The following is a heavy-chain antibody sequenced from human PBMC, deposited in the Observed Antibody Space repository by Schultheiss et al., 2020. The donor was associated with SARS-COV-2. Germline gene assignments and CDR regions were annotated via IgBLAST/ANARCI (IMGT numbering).Heavy chain of an antibody. Sequence: GGSLRLSCAASGFTFSSYGMHWVRQAPGKGLEWVAVIWYDGSNKYYADSVKGRFTISRDNSKNTLYLQMNSLRAEDTAMYYCAREGSGQQLVSFFGYWGQGTLVTVSS. J-gene: IGHJ4*02. D-gene: IGHD6-13*01. CDR3: AREGSGQQLVSFFGY. CDR1: GFTFSSYG. V-gene: IGHV3-33*01. CDR2: IWYDGSNK.